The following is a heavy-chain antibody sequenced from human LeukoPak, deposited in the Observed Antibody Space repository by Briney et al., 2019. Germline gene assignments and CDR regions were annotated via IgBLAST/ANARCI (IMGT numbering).Heavy chain of an antibody. CDR1: GYTLTELS. J-gene: IGHJ6*03. V-gene: IGHV1-24*01. CDR3: ATLGTMVRGVIKSLYDYYYYMDV. CDR2: FDPEDGET. D-gene: IGHD3-10*01. Sequence: GASVKVSCKVSGYTLTELSMHWVRQAPGKGLEWMGGFDPEDGETIYAQKFQGRVTMTEDTSTDTAYMELSSLRSEDTAVYYCATLGTMVRGVIKSLYDYYYYMDVWGKGTTVTISS.